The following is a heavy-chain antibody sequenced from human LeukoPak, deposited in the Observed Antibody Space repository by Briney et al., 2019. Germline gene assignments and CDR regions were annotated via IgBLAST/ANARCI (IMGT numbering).Heavy chain of an antibody. CDR2: INHSGST. CDR1: GGSFSGYY. J-gene: IGHJ4*02. Sequence: SETLSLTCAVYGGSFSGYYWSWIRQPPGKGLEWIGEINHSGSTNYNPSLKSRVTISVDTSKNQFSLKLSSVTAADTAVYYCARLRVGSVWFGISLGGGYFDYWGQGTLVTGSS. CDR3: ARLRVGSVWFGISLGGGYFDY. D-gene: IGHD3-10*01. V-gene: IGHV4-34*01.